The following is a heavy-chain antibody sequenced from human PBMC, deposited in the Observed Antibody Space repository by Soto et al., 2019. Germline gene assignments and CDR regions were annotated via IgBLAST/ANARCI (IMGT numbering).Heavy chain of an antibody. J-gene: IGHJ6*02. Sequence: SETLSLTCTVSGGSINSGGYYWIWIRQHPGQGPEWIGYIYYSGRTYYNPSLESRSSISVDTSKNQFSLKIHSVTAADTAVYFCARLPSIINYPMDVWGPGTTVTVSS. CDR2: IYYSGRT. CDR3: ARLPSIINYPMDV. CDR1: GGSINSGGYY. V-gene: IGHV4-31*03. D-gene: IGHD3-10*01.